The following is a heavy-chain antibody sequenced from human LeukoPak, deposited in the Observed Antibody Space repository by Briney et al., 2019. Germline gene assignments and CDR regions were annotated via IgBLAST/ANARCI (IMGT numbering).Heavy chain of an antibody. CDR1: GYTFTSYY. D-gene: IGHD3-22*01. J-gene: IGHJ4*02. V-gene: IGHV1-46*01. CDR3: ARDGPNDSETLGYFDY. Sequence: GASVKVSCKASGYTFTSYYMHWVRQAPGQGLEWMGIINPSGGSSSYAQKFQGRVTMTRDTSTSTVYMELSSLRSEDTAVYYCARDGPNDSETLGYFDYWGQGTLVTVSS. CDR2: INPSGGSS.